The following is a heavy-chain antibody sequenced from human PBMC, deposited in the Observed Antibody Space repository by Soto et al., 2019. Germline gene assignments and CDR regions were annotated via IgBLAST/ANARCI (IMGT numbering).Heavy chain of an antibody. CDR3: ARGPVGGGNSPPYYYYGMDV. J-gene: IGHJ6*02. CDR1: GGSFNGYY. D-gene: IGHD2-21*02. CDR2: ITHSGST. V-gene: IGHV4-34*01. Sequence: SETLSLTCAVYGGSFNGYYWSWIRQPPGKGLEWIGEITHSGSTNYNPSLKSRVTISVDTSKNQFSLKLSSVTAADTAVYYCARGPVGGGNSPPYYYYGMDVWGQGTTVTVSS.